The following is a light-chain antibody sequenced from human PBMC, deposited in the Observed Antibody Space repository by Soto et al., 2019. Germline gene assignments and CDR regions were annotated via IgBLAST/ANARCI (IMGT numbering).Light chain of an antibody. CDR1: QTISRN. Sequence: DIQMTQSPSSLSASVGDRVTITCRASQTISRNLNWYQQKPGKAPKLLIYAASSLQSGVPSRFSGGGSGTEFTLTISSLQPEDFATHYCQQSYSTPPTFGQGTKVEVK. J-gene: IGKJ1*01. CDR3: QQSYSTPPT. V-gene: IGKV1-39*01. CDR2: AAS.